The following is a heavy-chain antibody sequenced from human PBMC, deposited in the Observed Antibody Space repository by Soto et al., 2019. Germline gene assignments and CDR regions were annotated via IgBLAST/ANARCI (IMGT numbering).Heavy chain of an antibody. CDR3: ARSLTMAGGIDY. CDR1: GYAFTGYY. CDR2: INPNNGGT. Sequence: QVELVQSGAEVKKPGASVKVSCKASGYAFTGYYMYWVRQAPGQGLEWMGWINPNNGGTNYAQKLQGRDTITSAPSISTAYMILSSLRSDDTAVYYCARSLTMAGGIDYWGQGTLVTVSS. D-gene: IGHD3-10*02. V-gene: IGHV1-2*02. J-gene: IGHJ4*02.